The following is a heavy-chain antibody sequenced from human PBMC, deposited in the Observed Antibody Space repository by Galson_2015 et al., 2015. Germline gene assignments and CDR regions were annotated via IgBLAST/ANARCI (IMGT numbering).Heavy chain of an antibody. J-gene: IGHJ5*02. CDR2: IYTSGST. D-gene: IGHD3-22*01. Sequence: TLSLTCTVSGGSISSGNYYWSWIRQSAGKGLEWIGRIYTSGSTNYSPSLKSRVSMSVDASKNQFSLKLSSVTAADTAVYYCARDLPDYYDSSGPPWGWFDPWGRGTLVTVSS. CDR1: GGSISSGNYY. V-gene: IGHV4-61*02. CDR3: ARDLPDYYDSSGPPWGWFDP.